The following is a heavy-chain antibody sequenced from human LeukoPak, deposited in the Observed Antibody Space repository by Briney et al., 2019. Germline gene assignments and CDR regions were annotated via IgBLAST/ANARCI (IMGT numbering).Heavy chain of an antibody. D-gene: IGHD2-2*01. J-gene: IGHJ4*02. CDR2: TYFRSKWYN. Sequence: SQTLSLTCAISGDSVSSNSAAWNWIRQSPLRGLEWLGRTYFRSKWYNDYAVSVRSRITINPDTSKNQFSLHLNSVTPEDAAVYYCARDLSGYAVDWGQGTLVTVSS. V-gene: IGHV6-1*01. CDR1: GDSVSSNSAA. CDR3: ARDLSGYAVD.